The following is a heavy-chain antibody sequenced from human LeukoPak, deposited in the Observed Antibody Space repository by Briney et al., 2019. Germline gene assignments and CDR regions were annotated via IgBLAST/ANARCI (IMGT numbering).Heavy chain of an antibody. D-gene: IGHD3-22*01. CDR3: ATFVYYYDSSGYSYFDY. V-gene: IGHV1-24*01. CDR2: FDPEDGET. J-gene: IGHJ4*02. Sequence: ASVKVSCKVSGYTLTELSMHWVRQAPGKGLEWMGGFDPEDGETIYAQKFQGRVTMTEDTSTDTAYMELSSLRSEDTAVYYCATFVYYYDSSGYSYFDYWGQGTLVTVSS. CDR1: GYTLTELS.